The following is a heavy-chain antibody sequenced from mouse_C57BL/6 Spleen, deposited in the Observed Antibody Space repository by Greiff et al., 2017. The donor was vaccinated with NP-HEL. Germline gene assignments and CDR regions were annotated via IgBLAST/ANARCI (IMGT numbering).Heavy chain of an antibody. J-gene: IGHJ2*01. CDR2: INPSNGGT. Sequence: QVQLQQPGTELVKPGASVTLSCKASGYTFTSYWMHWVKQRPGQGLEWIGNINPSNGGTTYNEKFKGKATLTVDKSSSTAYMQLRSLTSEDSAVYYCARGNYYGSSYSWGQGTTVTVSS. D-gene: IGHD1-1*01. CDR1: GYTFTSYW. V-gene: IGHV1-53*01. CDR3: ARGNYYGSSYS.